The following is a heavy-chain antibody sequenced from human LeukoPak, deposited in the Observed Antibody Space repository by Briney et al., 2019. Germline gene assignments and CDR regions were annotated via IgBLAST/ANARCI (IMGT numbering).Heavy chain of an antibody. V-gene: IGHV3-30*18. J-gene: IGHJ4*02. CDR1: GFTFSNYA. Sequence: GGSLRLSCAASGFTFSNYAMHWVRQAPGKGLEWVAVISFAGNGEFYADSVRGRFTISRDNSKNTLYLQMNSLRPEDTAMYYCAKDEVGRYCSSTSCYSRFDHWGQGTLVTASS. D-gene: IGHD2-2*02. CDR3: AKDEVGRYCSSTSCYSRFDH. CDR2: ISFAGNGE.